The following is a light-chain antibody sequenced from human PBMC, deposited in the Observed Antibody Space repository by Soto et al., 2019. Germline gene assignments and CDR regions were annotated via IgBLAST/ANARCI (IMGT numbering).Light chain of an antibody. CDR1: SSNIGRNA. J-gene: IGLJ1*01. Sequence: QSVLTQPPSASGTPGQRVTISCSGSSSNIGRNAVNWYQQLPGTAPKVLIYYNNQRPSGVPDRFSGSKSGTSASLAISGLQSEDEADYYWAAWDDSLNARYVFGTGTKLTVL. V-gene: IGLV1-44*01. CDR2: YNN. CDR3: AAWDDSLNARYV.